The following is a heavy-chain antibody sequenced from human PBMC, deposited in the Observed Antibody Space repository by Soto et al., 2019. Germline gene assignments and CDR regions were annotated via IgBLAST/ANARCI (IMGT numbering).Heavy chain of an antibody. D-gene: IGHD5-18*01. J-gene: IGHJ4*02. V-gene: IGHV3-23*01. CDR1: EFTFSSYA. CDR3: ATPHTAMVTWPGY. CDR2: ISGSVGIT. Sequence: PVGSLRLSCASSEFTFSSYAMSLVRQTPLKLLEWVSAISGSVGITYYADSVKGRFTISRDNSKNTLYLQMNSLRAEDTAVYYCATPHTAMVTWPGYWGQGTLVTVSS.